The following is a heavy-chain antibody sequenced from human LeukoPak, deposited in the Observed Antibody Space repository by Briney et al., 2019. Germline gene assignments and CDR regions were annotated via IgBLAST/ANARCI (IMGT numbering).Heavy chain of an antibody. CDR1: GYTFTSYY. CDR2: INRSGGST. J-gene: IGHJ4*02. V-gene: IGHV1-46*01. Sequence: ASVKVSCKASGYTFTSYYMHWVRQAPGQGLEWMGIINRSGGSTSYAQKFQGRVTMTRDTSTSTVYMELSSLRSEDTAVYYCARDRWYYDSSGYRLMYYFDYWGQGTLVTVSS. CDR3: ARDRWYYDSSGYRLMYYFDY. D-gene: IGHD3-22*01.